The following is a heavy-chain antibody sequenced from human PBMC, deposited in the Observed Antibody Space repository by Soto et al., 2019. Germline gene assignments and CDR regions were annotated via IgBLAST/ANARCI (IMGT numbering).Heavy chain of an antibody. CDR1: GYTFTNYG. D-gene: IGHD6-19*01. CDR2: ISASNGDT. Sequence: QVQLEQSGAEVKKPGASMKVSCKTSGYTFTNYGISWVRQAPGQGLEWMGWISASNGDTNYARKLQGRVTMTTDTPTTTAYMELRSLRSDDTAVYYCARDIIVAGTEDDYSYYYGMDVWGQGTTVTVSS. V-gene: IGHV1-18*01. CDR3: ARDIIVAGTEDDYSYYYGMDV. J-gene: IGHJ6*02.